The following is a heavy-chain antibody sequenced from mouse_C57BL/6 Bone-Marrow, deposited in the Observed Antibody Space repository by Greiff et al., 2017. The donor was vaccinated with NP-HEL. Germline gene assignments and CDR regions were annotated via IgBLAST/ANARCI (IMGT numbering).Heavy chain of an antibody. CDR2: IHPNSGST. V-gene: IGHV1-64*01. CDR1: GYTFTSYW. D-gene: IGHD2-4*01. CDR3: ARSTMIKGY. Sequence: QVHVKQPGAELVKPGASVKLSCKASGYTFTSYWMHWVKQRPGQGLEWIGMIHPNSGSTNYNEKFKSKATLTVDKSSSTAYMQLSSLTSEDSAVYYCARSTMIKGYWGQGTTLTVSS. J-gene: IGHJ2*01.